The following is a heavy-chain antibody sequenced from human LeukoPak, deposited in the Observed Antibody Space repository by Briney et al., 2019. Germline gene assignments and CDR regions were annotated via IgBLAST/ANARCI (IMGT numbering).Heavy chain of an antibody. CDR3: ARGSSVVYY. CDR1: GFTFSDFS. Sequence: PGGSLRLSCAASGFTFSDFSMSWFRQTPGKGLEWLSYIGRRGDTIHYADSVKGRFTIPRDNAKNSAFLQLKSLRVEDTAVYYCARGSSVVYYWGQGTRVTVSS. V-gene: IGHV3-11*01. J-gene: IGHJ4*02. CDR2: IGRRGDTI. D-gene: IGHD2-2*01.